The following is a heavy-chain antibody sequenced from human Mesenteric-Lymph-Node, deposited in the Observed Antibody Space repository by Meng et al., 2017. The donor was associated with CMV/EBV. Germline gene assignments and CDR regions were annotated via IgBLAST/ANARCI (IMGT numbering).Heavy chain of an antibody. J-gene: IGHJ3*02. CDR2: INHSGGST. V-gene: IGHV1-46*01. D-gene: IGHD2-2*01. CDR1: GYTSTSYY. Sequence: ASVKVSCKASGYTSTSYYMHWVRQAPGQGLEWMGIINHSGGSTSYAQKFQGRVTMTRDTSTSTVYMELSSLRSEDTAVYYCARDRELGTSSSFAFDIWGQGTMVTVSS. CDR3: ARDRELGTSSSFAFDI.